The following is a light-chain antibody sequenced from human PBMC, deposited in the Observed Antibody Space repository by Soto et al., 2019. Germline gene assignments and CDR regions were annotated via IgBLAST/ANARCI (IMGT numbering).Light chain of an antibody. Sequence: DIQMTRSPSTLSASVGDRVTITCRASQSISSWLAWYQQKPGKAPKLLIYDASSLESGVPSRFSDSGSGTEFTLTISSLQPDDFATYYCQQYNSYSWTFGQGTKVDIK. CDR1: QSISSW. V-gene: IGKV1-5*01. CDR3: QQYNSYSWT. J-gene: IGKJ1*01. CDR2: DAS.